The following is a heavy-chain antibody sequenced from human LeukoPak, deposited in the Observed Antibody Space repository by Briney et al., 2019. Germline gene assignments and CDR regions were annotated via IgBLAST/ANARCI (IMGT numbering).Heavy chain of an antibody. V-gene: IGHV1-69*01. Sequence: SVKVSCKASGGTFRSYSFSWVRQAPGKGLEWMGGIIPIFGTPSYSQKFQGRVTITADESTTTVYMELSGLRSGDTAVYYCARDPVWFGELLSQYYYRGLDVWGQGTTVTVSS. CDR1: GGTFRSYS. CDR2: IIPIFGTP. J-gene: IGHJ6*02. CDR3: ARDPVWFGELLSQYYYRGLDV. D-gene: IGHD3-10*01.